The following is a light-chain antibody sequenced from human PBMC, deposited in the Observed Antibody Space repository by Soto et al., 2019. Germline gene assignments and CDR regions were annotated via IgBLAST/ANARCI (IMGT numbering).Light chain of an antibody. CDR2: EVS. CDR1: SSDVGSYNL. Sequence: QSALTQPASVSGSPGQAITISCTGTSSDVGSYNLVSWYQQHPGKAPKLMIYEVSKRPSGVSNRFSGSKSGNTASLTISELQAEDEADYYCCSYAGSDTYVFGTGTKATVL. CDR3: CSYAGSDTYV. V-gene: IGLV2-23*02. J-gene: IGLJ1*01.